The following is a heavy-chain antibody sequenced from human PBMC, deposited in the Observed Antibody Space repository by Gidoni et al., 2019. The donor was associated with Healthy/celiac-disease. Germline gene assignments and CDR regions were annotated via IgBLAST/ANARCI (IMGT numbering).Heavy chain of an antibody. V-gene: IGHV3-49*04. CDR3: TRDHPGGDYVWGSYRFMDV. CDR1: GFTFGDYA. CDR2: IRSKDYGGTT. D-gene: IGHD3-16*02. Sequence: EVQLVESGGGLVQPGRSLRLSCTASGFTFGDYAMSWVRQAPGKGMEWVGFIRSKDYGGTTEYAASVKGRFTISRDDSKSIAYLQMNSLKTEDTAVYYCTRDHPGGDYVWGSYRFMDVWGQGTTVTVSS. J-gene: IGHJ6*02.